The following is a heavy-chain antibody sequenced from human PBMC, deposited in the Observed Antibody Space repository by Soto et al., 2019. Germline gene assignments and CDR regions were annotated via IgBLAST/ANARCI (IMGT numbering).Heavy chain of an antibody. CDR3: AREDRDYYDSSGYYH. V-gene: IGHV4-31*03. D-gene: IGHD3-22*01. J-gene: IGHJ5*02. CDR2: IYYSGST. CDR1: GGSISSGGYY. Sequence: TLSLTCTVSGGSISSGGYYWSWIRQHPGKGLEWIGYIYYSGSTNYNPSLKSRVTISVDTSKNQFSLKLSSVTAADTAVYYCAREDRDYYDSSGYYHWGQGTLVTVSS.